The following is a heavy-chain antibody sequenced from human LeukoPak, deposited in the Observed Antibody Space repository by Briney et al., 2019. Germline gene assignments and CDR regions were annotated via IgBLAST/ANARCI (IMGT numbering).Heavy chain of an antibody. V-gene: IGHV3-15*01. J-gene: IGHJ4*02. CDR2: IKSNADGGTP. CDR3: TTFYHEYSPY. Sequence: GGSLRLSCAASGFSFMNAWMIWVRQAPGKGLEWVGRIKSNADGGTPDYAALARGRFTISRDDSKNTLYLQMNSLKTEDTAVYYCTTFYHEYSPYWGRGTLVTVSS. CDR1: GFSFMNAW. D-gene: IGHD2/OR15-2a*01.